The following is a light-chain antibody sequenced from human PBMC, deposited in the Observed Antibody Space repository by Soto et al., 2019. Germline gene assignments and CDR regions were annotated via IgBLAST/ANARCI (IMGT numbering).Light chain of an antibody. CDR3: QQYGRT. J-gene: IGKJ1*01. Sequence: EIVLTQSPATLSLSPGERATLSCRASQSIATYLGWYQQKPGPATRLLIYSASNRATGIPPRFSGSGSGTDFTLTISSLEPEDFSVYYCQQYGRTFGQGTKVDIK. CDR1: QSIATY. CDR2: SAS. V-gene: IGKV3-11*01.